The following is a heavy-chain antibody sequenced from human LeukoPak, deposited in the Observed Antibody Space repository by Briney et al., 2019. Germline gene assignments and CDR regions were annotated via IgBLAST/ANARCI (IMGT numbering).Heavy chain of an antibody. Sequence: PSETLSLTCTVSGASISSFYWSWIRQPPGKGLEWIGYIFDGGSTDYNPSLKSRVTVSVDTSKNQFSLKLSSVTAADTAVYYCARFVVGQWLINYWGQGALVTVSS. V-gene: IGHV4-59*08. CDR1: GASISSFY. J-gene: IGHJ4*02. D-gene: IGHD6-19*01. CDR2: IFDGGST. CDR3: ARFVVGQWLINY.